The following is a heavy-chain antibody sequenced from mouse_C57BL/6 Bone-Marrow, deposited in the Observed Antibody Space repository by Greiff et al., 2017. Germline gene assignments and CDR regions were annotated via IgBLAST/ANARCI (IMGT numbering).Heavy chain of an antibody. V-gene: IGHV1-80*01. CDR1: GYAFSSYW. CDR2: IYPGDGDP. D-gene: IGHD1-1*01. CDR3: AFYYYGVYAMDY. J-gene: IGHJ4*01. Sequence: QVKLQQSGAELVKPGASVKISCKASGYAFSSYWMNWVKQRPGKGLEWIGQIYPGDGDPNYNGKFTGKATLTADKSSSTAYMQLSSLTSEDSAVYFCAFYYYGVYAMDYWGQGTSVTVSS.